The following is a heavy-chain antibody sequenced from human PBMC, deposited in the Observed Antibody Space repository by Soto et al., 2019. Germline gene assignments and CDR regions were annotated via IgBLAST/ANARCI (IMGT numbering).Heavy chain of an antibody. CDR1: GFTFSTYA. CDR3: VSVQSKGADTIYRGYHYYGRDV. CDR2: ISYDGSYK. J-gene: IGHJ6*02. D-gene: IGHD3-10*01. Sequence: QVHLVESGGGVVQPGRSLRLSCAASGFTFSTYAMHWVRQAPGKGLEWVAVISYDGSYKYYADSVKGRFTISRDNSKNMLYLQMNSLGAEDTAVYYCVSVQSKGADTIYRGYHYYGRDVWGQGPTVTVSS. V-gene: IGHV3-30*04.